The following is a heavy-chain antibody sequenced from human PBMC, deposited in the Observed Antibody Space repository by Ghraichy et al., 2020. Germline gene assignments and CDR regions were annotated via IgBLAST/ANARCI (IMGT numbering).Heavy chain of an antibody. CDR1: GASISSYY. Sequence: SETLSLTCTVSGASISSYYWSWLRPPPGKGLEWIGYTYYSGSTNYNPSLKSRVTISVDTSKNQYSLKLSSVTAADTAVYYCARGVVVVTAIPPYFDYWGQGTLVTVSS. D-gene: IGHD2-21*02. J-gene: IGHJ4*02. V-gene: IGHV4-59*01. CDR2: TYYSGST. CDR3: ARGVVVVTAIPPYFDY.